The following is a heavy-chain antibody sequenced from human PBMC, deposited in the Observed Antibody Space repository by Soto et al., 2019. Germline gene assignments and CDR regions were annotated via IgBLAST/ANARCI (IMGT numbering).Heavy chain of an antibody. CDR2: ISGSGGST. CDR3: ASILPDRVRRITMIVVGGAFDI. D-gene: IGHD3-22*01. Sequence: GGSLRLSCAASGFTFSSYAMSWVRQAPGKGLEWVSAISGSGGSTYYADSVKGRFTISRDNSKNTLYLQMNSLRAEDTAVYYCASILPDRVRRITMIVVGGAFDIWGQGTMVTVSS. J-gene: IGHJ3*02. CDR1: GFTFSSYA. V-gene: IGHV3-23*01.